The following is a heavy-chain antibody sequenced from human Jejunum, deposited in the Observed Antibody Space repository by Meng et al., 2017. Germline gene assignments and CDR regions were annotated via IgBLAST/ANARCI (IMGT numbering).Heavy chain of an antibody. CDR2: IYYSGST. Sequence: QPDEQGPGLGKPSQTLSLTRTVSGDSFISAYDYWSCIRQPPEKGLEWIGYIYYSGSTYCNPSLKSRVSISGDTSNKQFSLKLSSVTAADTAVYYCARSPYSGSALPFFDYWGQGSLVTVSS. V-gene: IGHV4-30-4*01. D-gene: IGHD1-26*01. CDR3: ARSPYSGSALPFFDY. J-gene: IGHJ4*02. CDR1: GDSFISAYDY.